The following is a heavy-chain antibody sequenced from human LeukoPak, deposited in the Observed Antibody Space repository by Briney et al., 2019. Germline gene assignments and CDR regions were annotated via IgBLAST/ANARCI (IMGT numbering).Heavy chain of an antibody. CDR2: IYTSGRT. CDR1: GGSISSGSYS. V-gene: IGHV4-61*02. J-gene: IGHJ4*02. Sequence: SETLSLTCTVSGGSISSGSYSWTWIRQPAGTGLEYIGRIYTSGRTNYNPSLKSRVTISVDTSKNQFSLKLSSVTAADTAVYYCAGPVDPKGDYWGQGTLVTVSS. CDR3: AGPVDPKGDY. D-gene: IGHD4-23*01.